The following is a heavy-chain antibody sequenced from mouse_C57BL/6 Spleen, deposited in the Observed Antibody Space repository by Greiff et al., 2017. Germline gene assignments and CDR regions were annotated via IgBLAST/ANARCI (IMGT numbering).Heavy chain of an antibody. Sequence: VQLQQPGAELVRPGSSVKLSCKASGYTFTSYWMHWVKQRPIQGLEWIGNIDPSDSATHYNQKFKDKATLTVDKSSSTAYMQLSSLTSEDSAVDYCARGYDYDYDGDYWGQGTTLTVSS. J-gene: IGHJ2*01. CDR3: ARGYDYDYDGDY. CDR2: IDPSDSAT. D-gene: IGHD2-4*01. CDR1: GYTFTSYW. V-gene: IGHV1-52*01.